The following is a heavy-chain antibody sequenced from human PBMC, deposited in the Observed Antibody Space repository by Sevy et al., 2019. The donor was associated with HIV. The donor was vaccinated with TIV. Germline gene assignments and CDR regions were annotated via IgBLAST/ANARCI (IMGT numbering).Heavy chain of an antibody. CDR1: GYTFTSYG. D-gene: IGHD3-22*01. CDR2: ISAYNGNT. CDR3: AREVGPHSENYYDSSGYGLEAIWGKRRPKNWFDP. J-gene: IGHJ5*02. V-gene: IGHV1-18*01. Sequence: ASVKVSCKASGYTFTSYGISWVRQAPGQGLEWMGWISAYNGNTNYAQKFQGRVTMTTDTSTSTAYMELRSLRSDDTAVYYCAREVGPHSENYYDSSGYGLEAIWGKRRPKNWFDPWGQGTLVTVSS.